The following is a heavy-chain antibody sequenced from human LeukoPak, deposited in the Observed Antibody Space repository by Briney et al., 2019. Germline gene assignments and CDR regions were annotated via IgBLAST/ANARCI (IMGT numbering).Heavy chain of an antibody. D-gene: IGHD3-3*01. Sequence: ASVKVSCKASGYTFTSYGISWVRQAPGQGLEWMGWISAYNGNTNYAQKLQGRVTMTTDTSTSTAYMGLRSLRSDDTAVYYCARDAAYYDFWSGYLHYGMDVWGQGTTVTVSS. J-gene: IGHJ6*02. CDR3: ARDAAYYDFWSGYLHYGMDV. V-gene: IGHV1-18*01. CDR2: ISAYNGNT. CDR1: GYTFTSYG.